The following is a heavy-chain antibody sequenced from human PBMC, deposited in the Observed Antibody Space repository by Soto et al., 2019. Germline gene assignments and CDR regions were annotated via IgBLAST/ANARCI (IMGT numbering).Heavy chain of an antibody. CDR2: INPSGGST. CDR1: GYTFTSYY. J-gene: IGHJ5*02. Sequence: ASVKVSCKASGYTFTSYYMHWVRQAPGQGLEWMGIINPSGGSTSYAQKFQGRVTMTRDTSTSTVYMELSSLRSEDTAVYYCARAYDFLFYGVSFEGEFDPWGQGTLVTVSS. CDR3: ARAYDFLFYGVSFEGEFDP. D-gene: IGHD3-3*01. V-gene: IGHV1-46*01.